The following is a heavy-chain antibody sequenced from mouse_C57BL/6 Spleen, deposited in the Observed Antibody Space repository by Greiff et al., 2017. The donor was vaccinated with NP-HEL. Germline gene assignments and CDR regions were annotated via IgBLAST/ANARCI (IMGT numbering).Heavy chain of an antibody. Sequence: VQLQQPGAELVKPGASVKLSCKASGYTFTSYWMHWVKQRPGQGLEWIGMIHPNSGSTNYNEKFKSKATLTVDKSSSTAYMQLSSLTSEDSAVYYCARSDGPWYFDVWGTGTTVTVSS. V-gene: IGHV1-64*01. CDR1: GYTFTSYW. D-gene: IGHD2-3*01. CDR2: IHPNSGST. CDR3: ARSDGPWYFDV. J-gene: IGHJ1*03.